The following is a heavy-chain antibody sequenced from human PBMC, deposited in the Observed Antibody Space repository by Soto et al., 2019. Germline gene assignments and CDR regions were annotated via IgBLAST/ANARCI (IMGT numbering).Heavy chain of an antibody. CDR1: GYRMTEVS. D-gene: IGHD6-13*01. V-gene: IGHV1-24*01. J-gene: IGHJ4*02. CDR2: FDPEDGET. Sequence: VSVKGSRKVFGYRMTEVSMHCVLLAPGKGLEWMGGFDPEDGETIYAQKFQGRVTMTEDTSTDTAYMELSSLRSEDTAVYYCATGGRPNSSNCDVIDFLVQRTLDT. CDR3: ATGGRPNSSNCDVIDF.